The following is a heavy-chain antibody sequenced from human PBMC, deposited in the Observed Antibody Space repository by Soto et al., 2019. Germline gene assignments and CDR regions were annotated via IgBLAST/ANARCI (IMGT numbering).Heavy chain of an antibody. CDR2: IKKTTDRGAT. J-gene: IGHJ4*02. CDR3: TTAAAQRDSSGYYYEGAY. Sequence: GVSIILSWAAAGLDLSGSSMNLVSQARGKGLEWVGHIKKTTDRGATDFAATVKGRFSISRDDSRNTLYLQMNSLKLEDTAIYFCTTAAAQRDSSGYYYEGAYWGQGTVVTVSS. CDR1: GLDLSGSS. D-gene: IGHD3-22*01. V-gene: IGHV3-15*07.